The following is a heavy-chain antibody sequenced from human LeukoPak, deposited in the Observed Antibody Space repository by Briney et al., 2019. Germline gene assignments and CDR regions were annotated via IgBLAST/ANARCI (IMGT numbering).Heavy chain of an antibody. CDR3: ARRSDSSGDPYDFDY. CDR2: IISIFGTA. D-gene: IGHD3-22*01. V-gene: IGHV1-69*01. J-gene: IGHJ4*02. Sequence: SVKVSCKASGGTFSIYAISWVRQVPGRGLGWVGGIISIFGTANYAQKFQGRVTITADESTSTAYMELSSLRSEDTAVYYCARRSDSSGDPYDFDYWGQGTMVTVSS. CDR1: GGTFSIYA.